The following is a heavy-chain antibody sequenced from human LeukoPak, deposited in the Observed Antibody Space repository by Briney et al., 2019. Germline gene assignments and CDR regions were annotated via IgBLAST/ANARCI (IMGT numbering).Heavy chain of an antibody. CDR2: IYYSGST. Sequence: PSETLSLTCTVSGGSISSSSYYWGWIRQPPGKGLEWIGSIYYSGSTNYNPSLKSRVTISVDTSKNQFSLKLSSVTAADTAVYYCARVPAAAGIDYWGQGTLVTVSS. CDR1: GGSISSSSYY. V-gene: IGHV4-39*07. D-gene: IGHD6-13*01. CDR3: ARVPAAAGIDY. J-gene: IGHJ4*02.